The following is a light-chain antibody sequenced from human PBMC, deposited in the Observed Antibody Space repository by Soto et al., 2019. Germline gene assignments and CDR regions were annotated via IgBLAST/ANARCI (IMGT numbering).Light chain of an antibody. V-gene: IGLV2-14*03. CDR3: SSYTSSSTRV. CDR1: SRDVGAYDF. Sequence: QSALTQPGSVSGSPGQSITISCTGTSRDVGAYDFVSWYQQHPDKAPKLMIYEVSNRPSGVSNRFSGSKSVNTATLTISGLQAEDEADYYCSSYTSSSTRVFGTGTKLTVL. J-gene: IGLJ1*01. CDR2: EVS.